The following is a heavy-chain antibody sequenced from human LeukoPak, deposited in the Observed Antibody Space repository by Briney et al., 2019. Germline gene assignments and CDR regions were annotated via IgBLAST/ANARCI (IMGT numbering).Heavy chain of an antibody. Sequence: GGSLRLACAASGFTVTDSYMIWVRQAPGKGLECVAFIYKDETTAYADSVKGRVTISRDNSKNTLYLQMSRLRVEDTAVYYCARDVDYRFDSWGQGTLVTVSS. CDR2: IYKDETT. CDR1: GFTVTDSY. V-gene: IGHV3-66*01. CDR3: ARDVDYRFDS. J-gene: IGHJ4*02. D-gene: IGHD3-10*01.